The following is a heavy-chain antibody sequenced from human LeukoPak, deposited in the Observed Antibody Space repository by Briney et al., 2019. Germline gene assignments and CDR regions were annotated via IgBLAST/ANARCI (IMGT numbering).Heavy chain of an antibody. CDR2: IWYDGYNK. CDR3: ARGRDRAEFYFDY. D-gene: IGHD1-14*01. J-gene: IGHJ4*02. Sequence: GGSLRHSCTASGFTFSDYGMHWVRQAPGKGLEWVAIIWYDGYNKYYADSVRGRFTISRDNSKNTVYVQMNNLRAEDTAVYYCARGRDRAEFYFDYWGQGTLVTVSS. CDR1: GFTFSDYG. V-gene: IGHV3-33*01.